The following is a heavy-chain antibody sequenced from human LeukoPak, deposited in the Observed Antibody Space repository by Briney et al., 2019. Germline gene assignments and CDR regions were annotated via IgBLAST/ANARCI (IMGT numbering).Heavy chain of an antibody. CDR1: GFNFANHA. Sequence: PGGSLRLSCAASGFNFANHAMSWVRQTPGKGLEWVSAISGGGDITYYADSVTGRFTISRDNSKDTLLLQMHSLRPGDTAVYYCVREDTPATANYWGQGTLVTISS. V-gene: IGHV3-23*01. CDR2: ISGGGDIT. CDR3: VREDTPATANY. D-gene: IGHD2-21*02. J-gene: IGHJ4*02.